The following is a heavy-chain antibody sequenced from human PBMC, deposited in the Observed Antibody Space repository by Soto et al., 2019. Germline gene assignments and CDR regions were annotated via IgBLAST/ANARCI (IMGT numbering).Heavy chain of an antibody. D-gene: IGHD2-2*01. Sequence: ASVKVSCKASGYTFTNYAMHLVRQAPGQRPEWMGWINAGNGNTKFSQRFQGRVTITRDTSANIAYMELSSLTSEDTAVYYCARAGFCSTTSCSDAFDIWCQGTMVNV. J-gene: IGHJ3*02. V-gene: IGHV1-3*01. CDR2: INAGNGNT. CDR3: ARAGFCSTTSCSDAFDI. CDR1: GYTFTNYA.